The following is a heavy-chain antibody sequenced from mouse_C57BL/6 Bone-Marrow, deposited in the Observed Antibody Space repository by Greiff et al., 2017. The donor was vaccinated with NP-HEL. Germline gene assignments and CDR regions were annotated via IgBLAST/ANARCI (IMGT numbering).Heavy chain of an antibody. J-gene: IGHJ2*01. D-gene: IGHD1-1*01. Sequence: VQLQQSGPELVKPGASVKISCKASGYTFTDYYMNWVKQSHGKSLEWIGDINPNNGGTSYNQKFKGKATLTVDKSSSTAYMELRSLTSEDSAVYYCARPGIVYYGSSSFDYWGQGTTLTVSS. V-gene: IGHV1-26*01. CDR2: INPNNGGT. CDR3: ARPGIVYYGSSSFDY. CDR1: GYTFTDYY.